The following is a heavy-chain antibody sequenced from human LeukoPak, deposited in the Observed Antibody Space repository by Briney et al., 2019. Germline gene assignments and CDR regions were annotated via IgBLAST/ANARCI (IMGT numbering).Heavy chain of an antibody. V-gene: IGHV1-46*01. CDR3: ARVRDGYNDAYDI. CDR1: GYAFSNYN. Sequence: ASVKVSCKASGYAFSNYNIRWLRQAPGQGLEWMGIVNPSGGSTNYAQNFQGRVTMTGDTSTSTVYMELSSLRSEDTAVYYCARVRDGYNDAYDIWGQGTMVTVTS. J-gene: IGHJ3*02. CDR2: VNPSGGST. D-gene: IGHD5-24*01.